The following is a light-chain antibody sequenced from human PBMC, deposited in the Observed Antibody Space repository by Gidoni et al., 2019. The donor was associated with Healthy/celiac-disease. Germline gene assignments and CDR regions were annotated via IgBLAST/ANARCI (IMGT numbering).Light chain of an antibody. CDR3: QQYGSSPS. V-gene: IGKV3-20*01. CDR1: QSVSSSY. J-gene: IGKJ1*01. CDR2: DAS. Sequence: DTVLTQSPGTLSLSPGERATLSCRASQSVSSSYLAWYQQKPGQAPRLLIYDASSRATGIPDRFSGSGSGTDFTLTISRLEPEDFAVYYCQQYGSSPSFGQGTKVEIK.